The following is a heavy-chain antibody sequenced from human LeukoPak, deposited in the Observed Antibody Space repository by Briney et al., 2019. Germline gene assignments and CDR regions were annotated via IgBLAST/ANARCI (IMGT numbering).Heavy chain of an antibody. CDR1: EFSLSSYS. D-gene: IGHD5-18*01. J-gene: IGHJ3*02. V-gene: IGHV3-21*01. CDR3: AREDTEAFDI. Sequence: GGSLRLSCAGSEFSLSSYSMNWVRQAPGKGLEWGSSISSSSRYIYYTDSVKGRFTISRNNAKNSMYLQMNSLGVEDTAVYYGAREDTEAFDIWGQGTMVTVSS. CDR2: ISSSSRYI.